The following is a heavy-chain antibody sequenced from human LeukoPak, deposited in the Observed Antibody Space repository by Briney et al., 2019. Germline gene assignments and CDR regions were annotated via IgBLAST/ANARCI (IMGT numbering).Heavy chain of an antibody. V-gene: IGHV3-48*03. CDR3: ARELPNILTGPHAFDI. CDR2: ISSSGSTI. CDR1: GFTFSSYE. D-gene: IGHD3-9*01. Sequence: GGSLRLSCAASGFTFSSYEMNWVRQAPGKGLEWVSYISSSGSTIYYADSVKGRFTISRDNAKNSLYLQMNSLRAEDTAVYYCARELPNILTGPHAFDIWGQGTMVTVSS. J-gene: IGHJ3*02.